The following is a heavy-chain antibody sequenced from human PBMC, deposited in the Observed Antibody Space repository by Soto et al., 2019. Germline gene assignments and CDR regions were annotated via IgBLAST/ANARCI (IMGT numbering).Heavy chain of an antibody. Sequence: GGSLRLSCAASGFTFSTYWMSWVRQAPGKGLEWVANIKPDGSQKWYVDSVKGRFTISRDNAKNSLYLQMMSLRAEDTAMYYCARGDYSDTSGPFSDAFDIWGQGTMVTVSS. CDR1: GFTFSTYW. D-gene: IGHD3-22*01. CDR2: IKPDGSQK. V-gene: IGHV3-7*04. J-gene: IGHJ3*02. CDR3: ARGDYSDTSGPFSDAFDI.